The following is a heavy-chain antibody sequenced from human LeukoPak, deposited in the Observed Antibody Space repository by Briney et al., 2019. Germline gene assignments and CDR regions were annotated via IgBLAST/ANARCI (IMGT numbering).Heavy chain of an antibody. V-gene: IGHV4-38-2*02. D-gene: IGHD6-19*01. Sequence: PSETLSLTCTVSGYSISTGYYWGCIRQPPGKGLEWVGNIYHSGSTYYNPSLKSRVTISLDTSKNQFSLKLNSVTAADTAVYYCARGGAGTHFDYWGQGTLVTVSS. CDR1: GYSISTGYY. J-gene: IGHJ4*02. CDR2: IYHSGST. CDR3: ARGGAGTHFDY.